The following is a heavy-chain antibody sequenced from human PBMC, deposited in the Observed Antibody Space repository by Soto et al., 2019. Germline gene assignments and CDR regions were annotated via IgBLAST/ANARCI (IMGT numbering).Heavy chain of an antibody. J-gene: IGHJ6*02. D-gene: IGHD3-10*01. CDR3: AKEVGFTMVGGDSYGMDV. CDR1: GLTFRSYA. Sequence: EVQLLESGGGLVQPGASLRLSCAASGLTFRSYAMSWVRQAPGKGLECVSAISGSGGSTYYADSVKGRFTISRDNSKNTLYLHMNSLRAKDTAVYYCAKEVGFTMVGGDSYGMDVWGQGTTVTVSS. V-gene: IGHV3-23*01. CDR2: ISGSGGST.